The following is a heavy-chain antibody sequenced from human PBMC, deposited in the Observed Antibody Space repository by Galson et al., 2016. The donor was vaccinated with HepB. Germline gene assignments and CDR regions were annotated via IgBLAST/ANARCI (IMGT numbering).Heavy chain of an antibody. J-gene: IGHJ4*02. V-gene: IGHV5-10-1*01. CDR2: IDPSDSYT. CDR1: GSSFTPYW. Sequence: QSGAEVKKPGESLRLSCKGSGSSFTPYWITWVRQMPGKGLEWMGKIDPSDSYTNYSPSFRGHVSISVDRSISTAYLQWSSLKASDTAMYYCARQSRDGYNFGYWGQGTLVTVSS. D-gene: IGHD5-24*01. CDR3: ARQSRDGYNFGY.